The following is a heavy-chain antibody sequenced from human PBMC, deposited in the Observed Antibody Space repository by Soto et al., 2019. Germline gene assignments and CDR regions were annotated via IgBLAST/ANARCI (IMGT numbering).Heavy chain of an antibody. CDR1: GGTFSSYA. J-gene: IGHJ6*02. Sequence: QVQLVQSGAEVKKPGSSGKVSCKASGGTFSSYAISWVRQAPGQGLEWMGGIIPIFGTANYAQKFQGRVTITADESTSTAYMELSSLRSEDTAVYYCASRSSGWVTNYYYYYGMDVWGQGTTVTVSS. CDR3: ASRSSGWVTNYYYYYGMDV. D-gene: IGHD6-19*01. V-gene: IGHV1-69*01. CDR2: IIPIFGTA.